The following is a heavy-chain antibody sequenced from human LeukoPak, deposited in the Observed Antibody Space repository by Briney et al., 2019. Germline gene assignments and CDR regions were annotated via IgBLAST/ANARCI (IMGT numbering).Heavy chain of an antibody. CDR2: IIPIFGTA. CDR1: GGTFSSYA. V-gene: IGHV1-69*13. Sequence: SVKVSCKASGGTFSSYAISWVRQAPGQGLEWMGGIIPIFGTANYAQKFQGRVTITADESTSTAYMELSSLRSEDTAVYYCARDRYCSGGSCYPIDVYWGQGTLVTVSS. CDR3: ARDRYCSGGSCYPIDVY. D-gene: IGHD2-15*01. J-gene: IGHJ4*02.